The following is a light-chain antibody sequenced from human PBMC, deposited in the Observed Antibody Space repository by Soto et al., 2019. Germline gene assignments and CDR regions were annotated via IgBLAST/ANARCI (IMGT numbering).Light chain of an antibody. J-gene: IGKJ1*01. CDR3: QQSGSSPRT. CDR1: QSVSSN. CDR2: GAS. Sequence: EIVMTQSPATLSVSPGERATLSCRASQSVSSNLAWYQQKPGQAPRLLIYGASTRATGIPARFSGSGSGTDFTLTISRLEPEDFAVYYCQQSGSSPRTFGQGTKVDI. V-gene: IGKV3-15*01.